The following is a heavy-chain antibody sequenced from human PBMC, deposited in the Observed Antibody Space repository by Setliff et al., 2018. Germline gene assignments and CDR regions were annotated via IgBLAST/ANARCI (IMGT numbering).Heavy chain of an antibody. D-gene: IGHD3-3*01. CDR2: ISAYTGKT. J-gene: IGHJ4*02. V-gene: IGHV1-18*01. Sequence: ASVKVSCKASDYTFLSYGMSWVRQAPGQGFEWMGWISAYTGKTDYAQNFQGRITMTTDTSTSTAYMELRSLRSDGAAVYYCARAPRLEWILPTFDYWGQGTPVTVSS. CDR3: ARAPRLEWILPTFDY. CDR1: DYTFLSYG.